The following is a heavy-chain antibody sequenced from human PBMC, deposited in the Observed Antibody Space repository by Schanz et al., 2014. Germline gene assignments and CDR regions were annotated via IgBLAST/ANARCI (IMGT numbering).Heavy chain of an antibody. V-gene: IGHV3-30*03. J-gene: IGHJ4*02. CDR3: ARKVVATIGGYYDN. D-gene: IGHD5-12*01. Sequence: VQLVESGGGVVQPGRSLRLSCAASGFTFSTHAMHWVRQAPGKGLEWVALVSSDGNNDYYTDSVKGRFTISRDNSKNTVHLQMNSLRAEDTAVYYCARKVVATIGGYYDNWGQGTLVIVS. CDR1: GFTFSTHA. CDR2: VSSDGNND.